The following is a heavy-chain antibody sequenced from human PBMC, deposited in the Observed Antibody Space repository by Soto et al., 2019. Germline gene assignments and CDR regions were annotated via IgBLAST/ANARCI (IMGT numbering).Heavy chain of an antibody. J-gene: IGHJ1*01. V-gene: IGHV3-13*05. CDR3: AKDAGRRGAEHLHH. CDR2: IGTAGDP. D-gene: IGHD3-10*01. CDR1: GFTFSSYD. Sequence: EVQLVESGGGLVQPGGSLRLSCAASGFTFSSYDMHWVRQATGKGLEWVSAIGTAGDPYYPGSVKGRFTISRENAKNSLYLQMNSLRAEDTALYYCAKDAGRRGAEHLHHWGQGTLVIVSS.